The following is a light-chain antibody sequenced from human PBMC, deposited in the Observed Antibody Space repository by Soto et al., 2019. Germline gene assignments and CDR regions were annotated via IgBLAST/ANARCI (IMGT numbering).Light chain of an antibody. CDR2: DVG. Sequence: QSALTQPRSVSGSPGQSVTISCTGTSSDVGGYNYVSWYQQHLGKAPKLMIYDVGKRPSGVPDRFSGSKSGNTASLTISGLQAEDEADYYCCSYAGSYTYVFGTGTKLTVL. J-gene: IGLJ1*01. CDR1: SSDVGGYNY. V-gene: IGLV2-11*01. CDR3: CSYAGSYTYV.